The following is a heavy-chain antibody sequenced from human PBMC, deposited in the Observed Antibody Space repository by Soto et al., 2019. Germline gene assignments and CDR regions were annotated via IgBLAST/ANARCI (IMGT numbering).Heavy chain of an antibody. D-gene: IGHD1-1*01. CDR1: GFTFSDHG. V-gene: IGHV3-23*01. Sequence: GGSLRLSCAAPGFTFSDHGMSWVRQAPGKGPEWVSAIAGSVGSTYYADSVKGRFTISRDNSKNMLYLQMDSLRDGDTAVYYRARANELRGPSYFDYWGQGTLVTVSS. J-gene: IGHJ4*02. CDR2: IAGSVGST. CDR3: ARANELRGPSYFDY.